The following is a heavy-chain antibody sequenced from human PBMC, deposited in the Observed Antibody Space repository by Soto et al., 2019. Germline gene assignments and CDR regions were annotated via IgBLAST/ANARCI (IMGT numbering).Heavy chain of an antibody. Sequence: GGSLRLSCAAFGFDFNKYAMTWVRQAPGKGLQWVSSITSNGDSSYYADSVKGRFTTSRDNSKNTLYLQMNSLRADDTAVFYCAKDSPSYTTSPFYFDSWGQGTLVTVSS. CDR2: ITSNGDSS. D-gene: IGHD2-2*02. V-gene: IGHV3-23*01. CDR3: AKDSPSYTTSPFYFDS. CDR1: GFDFNKYA. J-gene: IGHJ4*02.